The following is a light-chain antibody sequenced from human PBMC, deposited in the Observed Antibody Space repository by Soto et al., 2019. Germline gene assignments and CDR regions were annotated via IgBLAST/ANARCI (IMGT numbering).Light chain of an antibody. CDR2: EGS. Sequence: QSALTQPASVCGSPGQAITISCTGTSSDFGSYNLVSWYQQHPGKAPKLMIYEGSKRPSGVSNRLSGSKSVNTAYLTISGLQAEDEADDDCCSYAGSLYVFGTGTKLTVL. J-gene: IGLJ1*01. CDR3: CSYAGSLYV. V-gene: IGLV2-23*01. CDR1: SSDFGSYNL.